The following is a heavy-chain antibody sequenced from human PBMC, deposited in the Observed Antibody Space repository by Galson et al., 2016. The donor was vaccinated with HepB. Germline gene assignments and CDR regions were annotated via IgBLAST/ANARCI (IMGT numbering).Heavy chain of an antibody. Sequence: SLRLSCAASGFTFSIYTMHWVRQAPGKGLVWVAVISSDGSSTYYEDSVKGRFTISRDNSKHALYLQMNGLRTEDPAVFYCARVANFSDYVGACDYWGQGTLVTVSS. J-gene: IGHJ4*02. V-gene: IGHV3-30-3*01. CDR2: ISSDGSST. D-gene: IGHD4-11*01. CDR1: GFTFSIYT. CDR3: ARVANFSDYVGACDY.